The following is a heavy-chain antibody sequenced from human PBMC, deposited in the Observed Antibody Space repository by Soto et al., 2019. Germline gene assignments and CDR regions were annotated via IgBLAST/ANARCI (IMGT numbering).Heavy chain of an antibody. CDR2: IYYNGNT. J-gene: IGHJ6*03. Sequence: QVQLQESGPGLVKPSETLSLTCIVSGGSISDYYWSWIRQPPGKGLEWIGYIYYNGNTNYNPSLTGRATISVDTSKNQLSLKLGSVTAADTAVYYCTRDSYGDNRGDYYYYMDVWGKGTTVTVSS. D-gene: IGHD4-17*01. CDR1: GGSISDYY. CDR3: TRDSYGDNRGDYYYYMDV. V-gene: IGHV4-59*01.